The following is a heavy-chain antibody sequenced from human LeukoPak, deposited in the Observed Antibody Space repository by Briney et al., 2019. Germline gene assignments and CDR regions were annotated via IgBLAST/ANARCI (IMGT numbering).Heavy chain of an antibody. V-gene: IGHV3-21*01. Sequence: GGSLRLSCAASGFIFSSYSMNWVRQAPGKGLEWVSSISSSSSSEYYAGSVKGRFTISRDNAKNSLYLQMNSLRAEDTAVYYCASTISMVRGVIRYFDYWGQGTLVTVSS. CDR3: ASTISMVRGVIRYFDY. J-gene: IGHJ4*02. CDR2: ISSSSSSE. D-gene: IGHD3-10*01. CDR1: GFIFSSYS.